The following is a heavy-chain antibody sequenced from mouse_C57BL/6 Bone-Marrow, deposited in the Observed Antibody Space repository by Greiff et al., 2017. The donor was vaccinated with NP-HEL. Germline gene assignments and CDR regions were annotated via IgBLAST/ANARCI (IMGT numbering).Heavy chain of an antibody. D-gene: IGHD1-1*01. J-gene: IGHJ1*03. CDR2: IYPGDGDT. CDR1: GYAFSSSW. V-gene: IGHV1-82*01. Sequence: VQLQQSGPELVKPGASVKISCKASGYAFSSSWMNWVKQRPGKGLEWIGRIYPGDGDTNYNGKFKGKATLTADKSSSTAYMQLSSLTSEDSAVYFCARSLYYGKGYFEVWGTGTTVTVSS. CDR3: ARSLYYGKGYFEV.